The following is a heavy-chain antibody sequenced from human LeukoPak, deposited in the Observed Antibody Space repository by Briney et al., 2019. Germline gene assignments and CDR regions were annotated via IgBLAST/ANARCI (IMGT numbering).Heavy chain of an antibody. CDR2: VYSGGST. D-gene: IGHD3-16*01. V-gene: IGHV3-66*01. Sequence: PGGSLRLSCTASGFIVTNNYINWVRQAPGKGLEWVSLVYSGGSTYYADSVKGRFTISRDNSKNMVYLQMNSLRAEDTAVYYCASLMLISSVTRGFDYWGQGTLVTVSS. CDR1: GFIVTNNY. J-gene: IGHJ4*02. CDR3: ASLMLISSVTRGFDY.